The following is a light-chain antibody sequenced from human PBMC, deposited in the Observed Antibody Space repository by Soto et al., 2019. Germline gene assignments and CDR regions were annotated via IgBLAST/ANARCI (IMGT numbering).Light chain of an antibody. CDR3: QQRSNWPSLT. V-gene: IGKV3-11*01. CDR2: DAS. Sequence: EIVLIQSPATLSLSPGERAALSGRASQSVGSYLAWYQHKPGQAPRLIISDASNRATGIPARFSGSGSETDFTLTISSLEPEDSAVYYCQQRSNWPSLTFGGGTKV. J-gene: IGKJ4*01. CDR1: QSVGSY.